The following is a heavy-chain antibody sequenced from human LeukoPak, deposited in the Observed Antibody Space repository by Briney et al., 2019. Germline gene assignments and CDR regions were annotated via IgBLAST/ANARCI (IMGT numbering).Heavy chain of an antibody. J-gene: IGHJ5*02. D-gene: IGHD6-13*01. CDR3: ARDAPQVPAAGVLAS. V-gene: IGHV3-53*01. CDR1: GFTVSDNY. CDR2: MYSRGDT. Sequence: GGSLRLSCAASGFTVSDNYMSWVRQAPGKGLEWVSAMYSRGDTYYANSVKGRFTFSRDISKNTLYLQMNGLRNEDTAMYYCARDAPQVPAAGVLASWGQGTLVIVSS.